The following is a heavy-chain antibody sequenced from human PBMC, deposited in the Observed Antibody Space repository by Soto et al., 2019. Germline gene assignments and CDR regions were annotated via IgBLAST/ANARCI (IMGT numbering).Heavy chain of an antibody. Sequence: LXLSCAASVFTFSSYSMTWVRQAPGKGLEWVSTISGTGTTTYYADSVKGRFTISRDNSKNTLYLQMNSLRTEDTAVYYCVKAVYLLDFDYWGQGTLVTVSS. D-gene: IGHD2-8*01. CDR2: ISGTGTTT. J-gene: IGHJ4*02. CDR1: VFTFSSYS. CDR3: VKAVYLLDFDY. V-gene: IGHV3-23*01.